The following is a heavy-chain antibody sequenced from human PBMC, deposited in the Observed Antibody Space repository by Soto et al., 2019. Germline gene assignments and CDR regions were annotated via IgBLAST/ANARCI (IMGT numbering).Heavy chain of an antibody. V-gene: IGHV4-31*03. J-gene: IGHJ3*02. CDR3: ARALGAYGGNYGNDFDI. CDR1: GGSISSGGYY. Sequence: SETLSLTCTVSGGSISSGGYYWSWIRQHPGKGLEWIGYIYYSGSTYYNPSLKSRVTISVDTSKNQFSLKLSSVTAADTAVYYCARALGAYGGNYGNDFDIWGQGTMVNVSS. D-gene: IGHD4-17*01. CDR2: IYYSGST.